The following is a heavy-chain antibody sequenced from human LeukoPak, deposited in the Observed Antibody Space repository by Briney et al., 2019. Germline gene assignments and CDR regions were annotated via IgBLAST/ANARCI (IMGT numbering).Heavy chain of an antibody. CDR1: GFTFSSYA. CDR2: ISYDGSNK. J-gene: IGHJ4*02. V-gene: IGHV3-30-3*01. CDR3: ARGLGGSSGYYSPY. Sequence: PGGSLRLSCAASGFTFSSYAMHWVRQAPGKGLEWVAVISYDGSNKYYADSVKGRFTISRDNSKNTLYLQMNSLRAEDTAVYYCARGLGGSSGYYSPYWGQGTLVTVSS. D-gene: IGHD3-22*01.